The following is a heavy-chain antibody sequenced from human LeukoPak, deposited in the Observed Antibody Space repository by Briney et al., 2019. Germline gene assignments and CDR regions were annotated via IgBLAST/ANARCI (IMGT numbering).Heavy chain of an antibody. CDR3: ARDRPAAQLDYWFDP. D-gene: IGHD6-13*01. Sequence: SETLSLTRIVSGDSISNYYWSWIRQPTGKGLEWFGRMYTSGITSYNPSLMTRVTMSVDTSKNQFSLKLTSVTAADTAVYYCARDRPAAQLDYWFDPWGQGTLVTVSS. J-gene: IGHJ5*02. CDR1: GDSISNYY. CDR2: MYTSGIT. V-gene: IGHV4-4*07.